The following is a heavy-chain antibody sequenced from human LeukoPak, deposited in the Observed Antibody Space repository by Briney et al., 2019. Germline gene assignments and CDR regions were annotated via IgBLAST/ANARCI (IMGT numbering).Heavy chain of an antibody. CDR1: GFTITGYA. J-gene: IGHJ4*02. D-gene: IGHD3-16*02. V-gene: IGHV3-30*04. CDR2: ILYDGTNK. CDR3: AKESRMITFGGVIVYFDY. Sequence: GGSLRLSCAASGFTITGYALHWVRQAPGQGLEWVAFILYDGTNKYYADSVKGRFTISRDNSKNTLSLQMNSLRAEDTAVYYCAKESRMITFGGVIVYFDYWGQGTLVTVSS.